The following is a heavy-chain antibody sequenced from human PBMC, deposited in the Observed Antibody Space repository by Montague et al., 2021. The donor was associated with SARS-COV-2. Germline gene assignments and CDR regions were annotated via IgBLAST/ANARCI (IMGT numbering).Heavy chain of an antibody. Sequence: SETLSLTCAVSGGSFHIFSWGWIRQSPGKGLEWIGEIDHTGDTKYNPSLKSRVTISVDKSKNQFSLNVTSMTAADTAVYYCARTGLLRYLDGLISAPGTQYFFDSWGQGTLVTVSS. CDR3: ARTGLLRYLDGLISAPGTQYFFDS. D-gene: IGHD3-9*01. CDR1: GGSFHIFS. V-gene: IGHV4-34*01. J-gene: IGHJ4*02. CDR2: IDHTGDT.